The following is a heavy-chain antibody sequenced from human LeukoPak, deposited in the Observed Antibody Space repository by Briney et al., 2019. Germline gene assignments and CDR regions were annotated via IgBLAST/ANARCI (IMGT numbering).Heavy chain of an antibody. J-gene: IGHJ3*02. CDR1: GGSISSSSYY. Sequence: PSETLSLTCTVSGGSISSSSYYWGWIRQPPGKGLGRIGSIYYSGSTYYNPSLKSRVTISVDTSKNQFSLKLSSVTAADTAVYYCARGSGIAVAAPGDAFDIWGQGTMVTVSS. CDR3: ARGSGIAVAAPGDAFDI. CDR2: IYYSGST. V-gene: IGHV4-39*01. D-gene: IGHD6-19*01.